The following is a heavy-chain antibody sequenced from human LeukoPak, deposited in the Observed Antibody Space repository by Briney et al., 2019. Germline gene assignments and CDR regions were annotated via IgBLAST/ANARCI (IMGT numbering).Heavy chain of an antibody. V-gene: IGHV3-21*04. D-gene: IGHD6-13*01. CDR3: AKGLKIAAAGRTGGGFDP. Sequence: PGGSLRLSCAASGFTFSSYSMNWVRQTPGKGLEWVSSISGSGTYIYYADSVKGRFTISRDNSKNTLYLQMNSLRAEDTAVYYCAKGLKIAAAGRTGGGFDPWGQGTLVTVSS. CDR2: ISGSGTYI. CDR1: GFTFSSYS. J-gene: IGHJ5*02.